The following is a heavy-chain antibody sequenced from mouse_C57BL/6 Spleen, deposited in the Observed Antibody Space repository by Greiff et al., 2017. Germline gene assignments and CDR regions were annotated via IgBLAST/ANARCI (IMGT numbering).Heavy chain of an antibody. CDR1: GFTFSSYA. D-gene: IGHD2-5*01. CDR2: ISDGGSYT. CDR3: ARVRDYSNYVFAY. Sequence: EVMLVESGGGLVKPGGSLKLSCAASGFTFSSYAMPWVSQTPGKRLEWVATISDGGSYTYYPDNVKGRFTISVDNAKNNLYLQMSHLKSEDTAMYYCARVRDYSNYVFAYWGQGTLVTVSA. V-gene: IGHV5-4*03. J-gene: IGHJ3*01.